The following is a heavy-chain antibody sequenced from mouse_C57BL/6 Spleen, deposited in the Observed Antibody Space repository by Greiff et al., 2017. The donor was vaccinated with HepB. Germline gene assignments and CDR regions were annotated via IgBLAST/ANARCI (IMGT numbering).Heavy chain of an antibody. J-gene: IGHJ1*03. CDR2: ISYDGSN. Sequence: EVKLVESGPGLVKPSQSLSLTCSVTGYSITSGYYWNWIRQFPGNKLEWMGYISYDGSNNYNPSLKNRISITRDTSKNQFFLKLNSLTTEDTATYYCARFYYGNYDLYFDVWGTGTTVTVSS. D-gene: IGHD2-1*01. V-gene: IGHV3-6*01. CDR3: ARFYYGNYDLYFDV. CDR1: GYSITSGYY.